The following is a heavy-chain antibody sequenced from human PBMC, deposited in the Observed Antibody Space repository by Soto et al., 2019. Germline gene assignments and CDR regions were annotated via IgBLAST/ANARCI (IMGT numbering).Heavy chain of an antibody. V-gene: IGHV4-39*01. J-gene: IGHJ4*02. Sequence: QLQLQESGPGLVKPSETLSLTCTVSGGSISSSSYYWGWIRQPPGKGLEWIGSIYYSGSTYYNPSLKSRVTISVDTSKNQFSLKLSSVTAADTAVYYCARHLVSGWITTVVPYYFDYWGQGTLVTVSS. CDR3: ARHLVSGWITTVVPYYFDY. CDR1: GGSISSSSYY. CDR2: IYYSGST. D-gene: IGHD4-17*01.